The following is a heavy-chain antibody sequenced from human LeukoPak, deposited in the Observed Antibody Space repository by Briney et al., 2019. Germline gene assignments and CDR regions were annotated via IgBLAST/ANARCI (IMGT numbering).Heavy chain of an antibody. CDR2: INHSGST. CDR1: GGSFSGYY. Sequence: SETLSLTCAVYGGSFSGYYWSWIRQPPGKGLEWIGEINHSGSTNYNPSLKSRVTISVDTSKNQFSLKLSSVTAADTAVYYCARGGRYYDYVWRSYRPFDYWGQGTLVTVSS. J-gene: IGHJ4*02. V-gene: IGHV4-34*01. D-gene: IGHD3-16*02. CDR3: ARGGRYYDYVWRSYRPFDY.